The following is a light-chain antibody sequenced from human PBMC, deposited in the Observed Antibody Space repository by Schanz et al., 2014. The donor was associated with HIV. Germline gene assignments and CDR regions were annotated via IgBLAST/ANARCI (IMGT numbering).Light chain of an antibody. CDR3: SSYAATSNVL. Sequence: QSVLTQPPSASGSPGQSVTISCTGTTSDIGNHDFVSWYQQHPGKAPKLMIYDVTKRPSGVPARFSGSKSGNTASLTVSGLQADDEADYYCSSYAATSNVLFGGGTKLTVL. CDR1: TSDIGNHDF. V-gene: IGLV2-8*01. J-gene: IGLJ3*02. CDR2: DVT.